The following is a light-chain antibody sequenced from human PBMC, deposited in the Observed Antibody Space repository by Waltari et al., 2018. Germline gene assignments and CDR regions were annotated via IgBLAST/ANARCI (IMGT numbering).Light chain of an antibody. CDR1: SSDVGGYNY. Sequence: QSALTQPPSASGSPGQSVTISCTGTSSDVGGYNYVSWYHQHPGKAPKLMISEVSKRPSGVPDRFSGSKSGNTASLTVSGLQAEDEADYYCSSYAGNNIYVFGAGTKVTVL. V-gene: IGLV2-8*01. CDR3: SSYAGNNIYV. CDR2: EVS. J-gene: IGLJ1*01.